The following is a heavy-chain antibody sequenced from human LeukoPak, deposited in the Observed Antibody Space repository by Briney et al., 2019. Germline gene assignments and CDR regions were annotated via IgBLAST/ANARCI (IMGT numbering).Heavy chain of an antibody. CDR2: ISAYNGNT. Sequence: ASVNVSCKASGYTFTSYGISWVRQAPGQGLEWMVWISAYNGNTNYAQKLQGRVTITTNSSTSTAYMELRRLRSDDTAVYYCARVPVLLWRLQPQFDYWGQGTLVTVSS. J-gene: IGHJ4*02. CDR1: GYTFTSYG. D-gene: IGHD3-10*01. V-gene: IGHV1-18*01. CDR3: ARVPVLLWRLQPQFDY.